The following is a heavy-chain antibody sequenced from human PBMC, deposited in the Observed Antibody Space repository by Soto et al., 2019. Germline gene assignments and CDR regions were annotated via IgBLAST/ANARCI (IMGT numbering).Heavy chain of an antibody. CDR1: GDSISRGGYY. J-gene: IGHJ5*02. CDR2: IYHSGST. CDR3: ARDGAGAYGLGWFDP. Sequence: QVQLQESGPGLVKPSQTLSLTCTVSGDSISRGGYYWNWISQHPRKGLDWIGYIYHSGSTNYNPSLKSRVTISVDTSKNQLSLELSSVTAADTAIYYCARDGAGAYGLGWFDPWGQGILVTVSA. D-gene: IGHD2-21*01. V-gene: IGHV4-31*03.